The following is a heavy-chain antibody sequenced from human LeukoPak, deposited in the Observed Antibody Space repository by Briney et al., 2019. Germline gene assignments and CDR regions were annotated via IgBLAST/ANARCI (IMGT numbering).Heavy chain of an antibody. V-gene: IGHV4-38-2*01. D-gene: IGHD6-13*01. CDR1: GYSISSGHY. Sequence: SETLSLTCAVSGYSISSGHYWGWIRHPPGKGLEWIGSIYHSGSTYYNPSLKSRVTISLDTSKNQFSLKLSSVTAADTAVYYCARGAVSGSSWAFDYWGQGTLVTVSS. CDR2: IYHSGST. CDR3: ARGAVSGSSWAFDY. J-gene: IGHJ4*02.